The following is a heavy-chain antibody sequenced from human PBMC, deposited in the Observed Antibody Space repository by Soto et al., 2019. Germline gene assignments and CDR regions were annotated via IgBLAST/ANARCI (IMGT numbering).Heavy chain of an antibody. V-gene: IGHV3-23*01. D-gene: IGHD3-10*01. CDR1: GFTFSIYS. CDR3: AKDFFGWFGPHFGY. Sequence: GGSLRLSCAASGFTFSIYSMTCDRQAPGKGLEWVSTISGSGDGTYYADSVEGRFTISRDNSKNTLYLQMNSLRAEDTAVYYCAKDFFGWFGPHFGYWGQGTLVTVSS. J-gene: IGHJ4*02. CDR2: ISGSGDGT.